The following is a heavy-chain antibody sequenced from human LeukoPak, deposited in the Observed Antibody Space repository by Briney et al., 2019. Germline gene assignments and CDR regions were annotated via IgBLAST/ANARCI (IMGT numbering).Heavy chain of an antibody. J-gene: IGHJ6*03. V-gene: IGHV3-23*01. CDR1: GFSFSSYS. Sequence: GGSLRLSCAASGFSFSSYSMHWVRQAPGKGLEWVSSISGRSDGPYYADSVKGRFTTSRDDSKNTLYLQMNSLRAEDTAIYYCARAQWRTYSYYYMDVWGKGTTVTVSS. CDR3: ARAQWRTYSYYYMDV. CDR2: ISGRSDGP. D-gene: IGHD6-19*01.